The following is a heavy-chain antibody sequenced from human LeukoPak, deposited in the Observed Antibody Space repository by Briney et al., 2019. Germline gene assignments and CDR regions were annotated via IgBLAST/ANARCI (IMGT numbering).Heavy chain of an antibody. CDR3: ARLREIPVFGVVTKSTSYFDY. CDR2: IGTAGEI. CDR1: GFTFRSYD. V-gene: IGHV3-13*01. J-gene: IGHJ4*02. Sequence: GGSLRLSCAASGFTFRSYDMHWVRQATGKGLEWVSGIGTAGEIYYPGSVKGRFTISRENAKNSLYLQMNSLRAEDTAVYYCARLREIPVFGVVTKSTSYFDYWGQGTLVTVSS. D-gene: IGHD3-3*01.